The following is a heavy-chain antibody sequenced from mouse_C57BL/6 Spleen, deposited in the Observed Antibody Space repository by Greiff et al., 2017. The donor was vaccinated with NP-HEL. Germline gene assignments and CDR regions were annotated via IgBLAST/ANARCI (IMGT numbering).Heavy chain of an antibody. D-gene: IGHD3-2*02. CDR3: ARDSSGPWFAY. V-gene: IGHV1-22*01. J-gene: IGHJ3*01. Sequence: EVQLQQSGPELVKPGASVKMSCKASGYTFTDYNMHWVKQSHGKSLEWIGYINPNNGGTSYNQKFKGKATLTVNKSSSTAYMELRSLTSADSAVYCGARDSSGPWFAYWGQGTLVTVSA. CDR1: GYTFTDYN. CDR2: INPNNGGT.